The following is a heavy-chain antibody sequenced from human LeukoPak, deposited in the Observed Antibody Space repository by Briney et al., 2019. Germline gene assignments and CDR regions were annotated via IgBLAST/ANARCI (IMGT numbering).Heavy chain of an antibody. CDR2: IKQDGSEK. CDR1: GFTFSSYS. Sequence: GGSLRLSCVASGFTFSSYSMNWVRQAPGKGLEWVANIKQDGSEKYYVDSVKGRFTISRDNAKNSLYLQMNSLRAEDTAVYHCARDHNNWYFDLWGRGTLVTVSS. V-gene: IGHV3-7*01. CDR3: ARDHNNWYFDL. D-gene: IGHD1-1*01. J-gene: IGHJ2*01.